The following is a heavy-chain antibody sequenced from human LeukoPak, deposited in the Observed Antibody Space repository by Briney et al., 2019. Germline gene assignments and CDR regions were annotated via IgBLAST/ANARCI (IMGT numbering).Heavy chain of an antibody. J-gene: IGHJ6*02. V-gene: IGHV4-61*08. CDR2: IYYSGST. CDR1: GGSISSGGYY. CDR3: ARVNTIFGVVLTPYGMDV. Sequence: SETLSLTCTVSGGSISSGGYYWSWIRQHPGKGLEWIGYIYYSGSTNYNPSLKSRVTISVDTSKNQFSLKLSSVTAADTAVYYCARVNTIFGVVLTPYGMDVWGQGTTVTVSS. D-gene: IGHD3-3*01.